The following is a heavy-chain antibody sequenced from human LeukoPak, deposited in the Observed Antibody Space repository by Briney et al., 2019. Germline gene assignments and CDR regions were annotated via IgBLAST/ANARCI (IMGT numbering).Heavy chain of an antibody. CDR3: AVGYCTNGVCYTIGY. J-gene: IGHJ4*02. CDR1: GYTLTELS. D-gene: IGHD2-8*01. CDR2: FDPEDGET. Sequence: ASVRVSCKVSGYTLTELSMHWVRQAPGKGLEWMGGFDPEDGETIYAQKFQGRVTMTEDTSTDTAYMELSSLRSEDTAVYYCAVGYCTNGVCYTIGYWGQGTLVTVSS. V-gene: IGHV1-24*01.